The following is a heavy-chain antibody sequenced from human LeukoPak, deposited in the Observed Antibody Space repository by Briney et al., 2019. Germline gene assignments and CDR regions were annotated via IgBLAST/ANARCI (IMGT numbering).Heavy chain of an antibody. CDR1: GFTFSDYF. CDR2: ISSSGSTI. J-gene: IGHJ4*02. Sequence: GESLKISCAASGFTFSDYFMSWIRQAPGKGLGWVSYISSSGSTIYYADSVKGRFTITRGNAKNSLYLQMNSLRAEDTAVYYCARDTNPRAKDYWGQGTLVTVSS. D-gene: IGHD2-2*01. V-gene: IGHV3-11*04. CDR3: ARDTNPRAKDY.